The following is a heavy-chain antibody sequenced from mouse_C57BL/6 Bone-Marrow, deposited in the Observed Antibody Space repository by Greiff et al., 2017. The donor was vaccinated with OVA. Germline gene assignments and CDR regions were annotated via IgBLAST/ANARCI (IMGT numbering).Heavy chain of an antibody. CDR3: ARSYYDYDEGYAMDD. Sequence: VQLQQSGAELVRPGSSVKLSCKASGYTFTSYWMHWVKQRPIQGLEWIGNIDPSDSETHYNQKFKDKATLTVDKSSSTAYMQLSSLTYEDSAVYYCARSYYDYDEGYAMDDWGQGTSVTVSS. V-gene: IGHV1-52*01. CDR1: GYTFTSYW. J-gene: IGHJ4*01. CDR2: IDPSDSET. D-gene: IGHD2-4*01.